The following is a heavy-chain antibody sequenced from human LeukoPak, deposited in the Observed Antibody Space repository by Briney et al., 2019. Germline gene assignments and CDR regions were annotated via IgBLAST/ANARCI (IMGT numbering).Heavy chain of an antibody. J-gene: IGHJ6*03. V-gene: IGHV3-20*04. CDR1: GFTFDDYG. Sequence: GGSLRLSCAASGFTFDDYGMNWVRQAPGKGLEWVSGINWNGGSTGYADSVKGRFTISRDNAKSSLYLQMNSLRAEDTALYYCARAYGSGSFLYYMDVWGKGTTVIVSS. CDR2: INWNGGST. CDR3: ARAYGSGSFLYYMDV. D-gene: IGHD3-10*01.